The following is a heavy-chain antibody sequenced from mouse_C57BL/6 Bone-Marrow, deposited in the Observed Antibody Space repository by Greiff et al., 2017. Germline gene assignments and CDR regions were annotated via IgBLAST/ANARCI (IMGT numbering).Heavy chain of an antibody. D-gene: IGHD1-1*01. J-gene: IGHJ1*03. V-gene: IGHV14-3*01. CDR3: SSPYYYGSSWGFDV. Sequence: VQLQQSVAELVRPGASVKLSCTASGFNIKNTYMHWVKQRPEQGLEWIGRIDPANGNTKYAPKFPGKATITADTSSNTAYLQLSSLTSEDTAIYYGSSPYYYGSSWGFDVWGTGTTVTVSS. CDR2: IDPANGNT. CDR1: GFNIKNTY.